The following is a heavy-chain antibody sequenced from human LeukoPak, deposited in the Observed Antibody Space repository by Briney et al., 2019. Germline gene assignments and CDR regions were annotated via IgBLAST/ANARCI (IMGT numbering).Heavy chain of an antibody. Sequence: GGSLRLSCDASGLIYSSYAMSWVRQAPGKGLEGVSSITASGDRTFYVDSVRGRFTVSRDNSKNTLYLQMNSLRAEDTAVYFCARAATNWFDPWGQGALVTVSS. CDR3: ARAATNWFDP. D-gene: IGHD5-24*01. J-gene: IGHJ5*02. CDR1: GLIYSSYA. CDR2: ITASGDRT. V-gene: IGHV3-23*01.